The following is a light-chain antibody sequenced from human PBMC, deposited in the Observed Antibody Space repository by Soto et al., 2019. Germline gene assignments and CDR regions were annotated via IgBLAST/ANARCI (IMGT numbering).Light chain of an antibody. Sequence: EIVLTQSPATLSLSPGESATLSCRASQSVSIHLGWFQQKPGQAPRLLVYGASNRATGVPARFSGSVSGTEFTLTISSLQSEDSAVYYCQQYSSWLWTFGQGTKVDIK. CDR1: QSVSIH. V-gene: IGKV3-15*01. J-gene: IGKJ1*01. CDR3: QQYSSWLWT. CDR2: GAS.